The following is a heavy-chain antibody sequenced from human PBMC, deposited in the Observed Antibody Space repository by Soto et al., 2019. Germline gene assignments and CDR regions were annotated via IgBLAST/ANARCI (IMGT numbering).Heavy chain of an antibody. CDR2: IYYSGST. J-gene: IGHJ4*02. Sequence: SETLSLTCTVSGGSISSSSYYWGWIRQPPGKGLEWIGSIYYSGSTYYNPSLKSRVTISVDTSKNQFSLQLSSVTAADTAVYYCASQAHYGDPALPVYYFDYWGQGTLFTVSS. CDR1: GGSISSSSYY. V-gene: IGHV4-39*01. CDR3: ASQAHYGDPALPVYYFDY. D-gene: IGHD4-17*01.